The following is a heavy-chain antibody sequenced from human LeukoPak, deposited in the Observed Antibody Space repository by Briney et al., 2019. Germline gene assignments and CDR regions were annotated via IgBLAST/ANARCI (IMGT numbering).Heavy chain of an antibody. CDR2: IYYSGST. CDR3: ARGWVGNWFDP. D-gene: IGHD5-24*01. CDR1: GGSISSYY. Sequence: SETLSLTCTVSGGSISSYYWSWIRQPPGKGLEWIGYIYYSGSTSYNPSLKSRVTMSVDTSKNQFSLKLKSVTAADTAVYYCARGWVGNWFDPWGQGTLVTVAS. V-gene: IGHV4-59*12. J-gene: IGHJ5*02.